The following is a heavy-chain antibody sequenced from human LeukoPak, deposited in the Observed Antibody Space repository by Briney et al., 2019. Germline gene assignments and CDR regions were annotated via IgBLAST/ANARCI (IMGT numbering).Heavy chain of an antibody. J-gene: IGHJ5*02. D-gene: IGHD4-11*01. V-gene: IGHV3-23*01. CDR1: GFTSSSYE. Sequence: GGSLRLSCAASGFTSSSYEMNWVRQAPGKGLEWVSGISGSGGSTYYADSVKGRFTISRDNSKNTLYLQMNSLRAEDTAVYYCAKGLQGYSSSWFDPWGQGTLVTVSS. CDR3: AKGLQGYSSSWFDP. CDR2: ISGSGGST.